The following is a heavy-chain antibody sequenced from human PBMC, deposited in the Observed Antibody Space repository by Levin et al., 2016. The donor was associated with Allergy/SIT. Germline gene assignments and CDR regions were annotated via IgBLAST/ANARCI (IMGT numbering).Heavy chain of an antibody. Sequence: WIRQPPGKGLEWIGYIYYSGSTNYNPSLKSRVTISVDTSKNQFSLKLSSVTAADTAVYYCARGEFALGVAATFYFDYWGQGTLVTVSS. V-gene: IGHV4-59*01. CDR3: ARGEFALGVAATFYFDY. J-gene: IGHJ4*02. CDR2: IYYSGST. D-gene: IGHD2-15*01.